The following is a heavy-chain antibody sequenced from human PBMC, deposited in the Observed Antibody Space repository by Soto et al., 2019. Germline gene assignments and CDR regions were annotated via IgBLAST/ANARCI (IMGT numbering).Heavy chain of an antibody. Sequence: QLQLQESGPGLVKPSETLSLTCTVSGGSISSSSYYWGWIRQPPGKGLEWIGSIYYSGSTYYNPSLKSRVTISVDTSKNQFSLKLSSVTAADTAVYYCARQSWGDFWSGYSKWVYWFDPWGQGTLVTVSS. CDR3: ARQSWGDFWSGYSKWVYWFDP. V-gene: IGHV4-39*01. CDR2: IYYSGST. D-gene: IGHD3-3*01. CDR1: GGSISSSSYY. J-gene: IGHJ5*02.